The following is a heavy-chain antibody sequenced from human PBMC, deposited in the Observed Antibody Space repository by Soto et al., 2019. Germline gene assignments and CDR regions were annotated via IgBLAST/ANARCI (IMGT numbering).Heavy chain of an antibody. D-gene: IGHD6-13*01. Sequence: QVQLQESGPGLVKPSETLSLNCTVSGGSISNYYWSWIRQSPGKGLEWIGYIYYSGSTNYNPSLKSRVTTSVDTSKNQFSLKLISVTAADTAVYYCARGVSRIATGSTWYFDLWGRGTLVTVSS. J-gene: IGHJ2*01. CDR1: GGSISNYY. CDR3: ARGVSRIATGSTWYFDL. CDR2: IYYSGST. V-gene: IGHV4-59*01.